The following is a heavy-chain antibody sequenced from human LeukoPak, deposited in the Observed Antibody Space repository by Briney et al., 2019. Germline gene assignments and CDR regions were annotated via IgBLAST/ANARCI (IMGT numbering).Heavy chain of an antibody. CDR3: ATLTYYYDSSGYPSGY. Sequence: ASVKVSCKASGYTFTGYYMHWVRQAPGQGLEWMGWINPNSGGTNCAQKFQGRVTMTRDTSISTAYMELSRLRSDDTAVYYCATLTYYYDSSGYPSGYWGQGTLVTVSS. D-gene: IGHD3-22*01. J-gene: IGHJ4*02. CDR2: INPNSGGT. V-gene: IGHV1-2*02. CDR1: GYTFTGYY.